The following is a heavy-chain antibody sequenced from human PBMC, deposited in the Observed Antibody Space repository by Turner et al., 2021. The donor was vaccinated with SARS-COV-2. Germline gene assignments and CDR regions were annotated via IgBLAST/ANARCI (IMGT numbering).Heavy chain of an antibody. V-gene: IGHV4-59*08. CDR1: GDSISNYY. CDR2: IYKGGST. Sequence: QVHLQESGTGLVKPSETLSLTCVVSGDSISNYYYNWIRLTPGRGLEWIGHIYKGGSTNYAPSLKSRVTISSDSAKNQISLRLTSVTAADTAVYYCARHGPAAIPILRWFDPWGQGISVVVSS. D-gene: IGHD2-2*01. CDR3: ARHGPAAIPILRWFDP. J-gene: IGHJ5*02.